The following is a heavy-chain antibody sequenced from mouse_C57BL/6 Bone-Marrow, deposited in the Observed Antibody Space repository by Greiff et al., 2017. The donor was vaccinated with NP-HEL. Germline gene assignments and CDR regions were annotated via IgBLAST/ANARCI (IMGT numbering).Heavy chain of an antibody. CDR2: IAPETGGT. J-gene: IGHJ2*01. D-gene: IGHD2-5*01. Sequence: QVQLQQSGAELVRPGASVTLSCKASGYTFTDYEMHWVKQTPVHGLEWIGAIAPETGGTAYNQKFKGKAILTADKSSSPAYMEHRSLTSEDSAVYYCTRKDYSNYVGYWGQGTTLTVSS. V-gene: IGHV1-15*01. CDR1: GYTFTDYE. CDR3: TRKDYSNYVGY.